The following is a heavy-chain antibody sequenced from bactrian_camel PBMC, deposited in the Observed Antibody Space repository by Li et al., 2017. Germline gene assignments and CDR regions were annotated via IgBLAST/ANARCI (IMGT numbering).Heavy chain of an antibody. V-gene: IGHV3S6*01. D-gene: IGHD2*01. Sequence: HVQLVESGGGLAQLGGSLRLSCAASGFTFSDYWMSWVRQAPGKGLEWVSGISSDGSKTYYADSVKGRFTISRDNAKNTVYLQMNSLKPEDTAVYYCVRDGVDFRVVVTGTTFGYWGQGTQVTVS. CDR2: ISSDGSKT. CDR3: VRDGVDFRVVVTGTTFGY. J-gene: IGHJ6*01. CDR1: GFTFSDYW.